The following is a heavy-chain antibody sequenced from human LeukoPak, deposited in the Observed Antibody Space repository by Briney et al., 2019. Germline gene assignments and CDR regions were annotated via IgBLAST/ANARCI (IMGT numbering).Heavy chain of an antibody. CDR1: GYSFTSCW. CDR2: IYPGDSDT. CDR3: ARPTIMITFGGVIAHDAFDI. Sequence: GESLKISCKGSGYSFTSCWIGWVRQMPGKGLEWMGIIYPGDSDTRYSPSFQGQVTISADKSISTAYQQWSSLRASDTAMYYCARPTIMITFGGVIAHDAFDIWGQGTMVTVSS. J-gene: IGHJ3*02. V-gene: IGHV5-51*01. D-gene: IGHD3-16*02.